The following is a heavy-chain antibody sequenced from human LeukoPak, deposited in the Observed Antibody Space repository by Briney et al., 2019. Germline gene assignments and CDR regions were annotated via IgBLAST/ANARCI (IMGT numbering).Heavy chain of an antibody. CDR1: GYTFTRYY. CDR2: INPNSGGT. D-gene: IGHD1-1*01. Sequence: ASLKVSCKASGYTFTRYYMHWVRQAPGQGLEWMGWINPNSGGTNYAQKFQGRVTMTRDTSISTAYMELSRLRSDDTALYYCARAGGRGRSTSRTIDYWGQGTLVTVSS. J-gene: IGHJ4*02. V-gene: IGHV1-2*02. CDR3: ARAGGRGRSTSRTIDY.